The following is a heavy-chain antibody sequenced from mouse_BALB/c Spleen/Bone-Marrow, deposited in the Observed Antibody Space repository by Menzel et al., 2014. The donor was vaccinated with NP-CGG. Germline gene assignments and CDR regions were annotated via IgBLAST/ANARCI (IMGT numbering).Heavy chain of an antibody. Sequence: VQLQQSGADLVRPGTSVKVSCKASGYAFTNYLIEWVKQRPGQGLEWIGVINPGSGATNYNEKFKGKATLTADISSSTAYMQLSSLTSDDSAVYFCARKLGPSYAMDYWGQGTSVTVSS. CDR3: ARKLGPSYAMDY. D-gene: IGHD4-1*01. J-gene: IGHJ4*01. V-gene: IGHV1-54*01. CDR1: GYAFTNYL. CDR2: INPGSGAT.